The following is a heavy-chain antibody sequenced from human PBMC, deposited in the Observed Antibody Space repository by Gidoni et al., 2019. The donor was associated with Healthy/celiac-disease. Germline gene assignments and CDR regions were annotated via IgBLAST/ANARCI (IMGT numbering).Heavy chain of an antibody. CDR1: GFTFSSYG. J-gene: IGHJ4*02. D-gene: IGHD6-13*01. CDR3: ARGDRWYFDY. Sequence: VQLVESGGGVVQPVRSLRLSCAASGFTFSSYGMHWVRQAPGKGLEWVAVIWYDGSNKYYADSVKGRFTISRDNSKNTLYLQMNSLRAEDTAVYYCARGDRWYFDYWGQGTLVTVSS. CDR2: IWYDGSNK. V-gene: IGHV3-33*01.